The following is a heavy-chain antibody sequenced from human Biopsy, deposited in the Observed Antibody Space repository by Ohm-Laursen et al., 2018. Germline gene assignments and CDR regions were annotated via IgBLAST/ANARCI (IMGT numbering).Heavy chain of an antibody. J-gene: IGHJ5*02. CDR3: ARHPTGFWFDP. CDR1: GDSISASTTSY. CDR2: IYNSETT. Sequence: PGTQSLTCSVSGDSISASTTSYWAWLRQPPGKGLEWIGSIYNSETTFYNPSLKSRVAISVDTSTNQFSLKVSSVTAADTALYYCARHPTGFWFDPWGHGTLVTVSS. V-gene: IGHV4-39*01.